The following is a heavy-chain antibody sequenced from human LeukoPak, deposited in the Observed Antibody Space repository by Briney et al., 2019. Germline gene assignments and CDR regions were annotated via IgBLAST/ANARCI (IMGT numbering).Heavy chain of an antibody. CDR2: IGTAGNT. V-gene: IGHV3-13*04. Sequence: GGSLRLSCAASGFTFSSYDMHWVRQVPGKGLEWVSAIGTAGNTYYPDSGKGRFTISRENAKNSLHLQMNRLRAGDTAVYYCARAGGSSGWYSFGYWGQGTLVSVSS. CDR3: ARAGGSSGWYSFGY. CDR1: GFTFSSYD. D-gene: IGHD6-13*01. J-gene: IGHJ4*02.